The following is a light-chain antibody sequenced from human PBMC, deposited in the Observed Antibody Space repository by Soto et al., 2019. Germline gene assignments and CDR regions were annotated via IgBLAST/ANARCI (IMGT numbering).Light chain of an antibody. Sequence: EIVLTQSPVTLSLSPGERATLSCRASQSVTSTYLAWYQQKPGQSPRLIIYDGSTRASGFQNRFSGGGSGTDFTLPSSGLEPEDPAVYYWHWHQFASSRVYSFAQGPKQEI. V-gene: IGKV3-20*01. J-gene: IGKJ2*03. CDR3: HWHQFASSRVYS. CDR1: QSVTSTY. CDR2: DGS.